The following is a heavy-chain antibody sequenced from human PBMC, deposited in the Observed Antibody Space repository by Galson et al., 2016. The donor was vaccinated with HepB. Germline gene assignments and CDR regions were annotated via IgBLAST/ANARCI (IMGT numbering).Heavy chain of an antibody. CDR3: ARSLGWYFDV. CDR1: GFTFDNYT. D-gene: IGHD6-6*01. Sequence: SLRLSCAASGFTFDNYTMNWLRQAPGKGLEWVSSVSHSSTYVYYADSLQGRFTISRDNAKNSLYLEMNSLRVEDTAVFYCARSLGWYFDVWGRGTPVTVSS. CDR2: VSHSSTYV. J-gene: IGHJ2*01. V-gene: IGHV3-21*01.